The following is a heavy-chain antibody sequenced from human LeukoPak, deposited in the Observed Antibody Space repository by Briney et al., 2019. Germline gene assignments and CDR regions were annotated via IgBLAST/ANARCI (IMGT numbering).Heavy chain of an antibody. CDR2: IYPGDSDP. D-gene: IGHD2-2*02. J-gene: IGHJ4*02. CDR3: AIGGDSSTSCYRCFDF. CDR1: GYRFASYW. V-gene: IGHV5-51*01. Sequence: GESLKISCKGSGYRFASYWIGWVRQMPGKRLEWMGIIYPGDSDPRYSPSFQGQGTVSADRSISTAYLQWSSLKVSDTAMYYCAIGGDSSTSCYRCFDFWGQGTPVTVSS.